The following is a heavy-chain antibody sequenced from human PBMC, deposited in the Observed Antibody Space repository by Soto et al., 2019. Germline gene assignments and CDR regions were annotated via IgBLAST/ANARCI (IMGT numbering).Heavy chain of an antibody. CDR3: AKEWASGSYPPYYYYGMDV. CDR2: ISDNGDGT. Sequence: GGSLRLSCAASGFAFSSYAMSWVRQAPGKAPEWVSGISDNGDGTYYVDSVKGRFTISRDNSKNTLYLQMNSLRAEDTALYYCAKEWASGSYPPYYYYGMDVWAQGTTVTVSS. CDR1: GFAFSSYA. V-gene: IGHV3-23*01. J-gene: IGHJ6*02. D-gene: IGHD1-26*01.